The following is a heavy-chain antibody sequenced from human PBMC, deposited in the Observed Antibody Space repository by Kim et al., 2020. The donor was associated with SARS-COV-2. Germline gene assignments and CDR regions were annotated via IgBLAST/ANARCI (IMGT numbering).Heavy chain of an antibody. CDR2: IYYSGST. V-gene: IGHV4-39*07. CDR3: ARDLKGYYDSSGYHGAFDY. J-gene: IGHJ4*02. D-gene: IGHD3-22*01. CDR1: GGSISSSSYY. Sequence: SETLSLTCTVSGGSISSSSYYWGWIRQPPGKGLEWIGNIYYSGSTYYNPSLKSRVTISVDTSKNQFSLKLSSVTAADTGVYYCARDLKGYYDSSGYHGAFDYWGQGTLVTVSS.